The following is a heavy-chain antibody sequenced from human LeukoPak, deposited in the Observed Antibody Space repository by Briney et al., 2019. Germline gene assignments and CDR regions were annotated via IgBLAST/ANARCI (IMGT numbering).Heavy chain of an antibody. CDR1: GYSISSGYY. CDR2: IYTSGST. J-gene: IGHJ6*03. D-gene: IGHD3-16*02. CDR3: ARVTYYDYVWGSYRYYYYYMDV. V-gene: IGHV4-4*07. Sequence: SETLSLTCTVSGYSISSGYYWGWIRQPAGKGLEWIGRIYTSGSTNYNPSLKSRVTMSVDTSKNQFSLKLSSVTAADTAVYYCARVTYYDYVWGSYRYYYYYMDVWGKGTTVTISS.